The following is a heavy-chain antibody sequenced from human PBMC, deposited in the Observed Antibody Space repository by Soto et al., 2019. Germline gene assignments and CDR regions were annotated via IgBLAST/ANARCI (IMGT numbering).Heavy chain of an antibody. V-gene: IGHV4-4*02. J-gene: IGHJ4*02. Sequence: QVQLQESGPGLVKPSGTMSLTCAVSVGSISRSNWWSWARQPPGKALACIRAINHSGSTNYNPSLKSRVTISVDKSKNQFAVKRSSAAAADTAVYYCASTWVMAVAGKISRVFSYWGRRSVVIVSS. CDR3: ASTWVMAVAGKISRVFSY. D-gene: IGHD6-19*01. CDR2: INHSGST. CDR1: VGSISRSNW.